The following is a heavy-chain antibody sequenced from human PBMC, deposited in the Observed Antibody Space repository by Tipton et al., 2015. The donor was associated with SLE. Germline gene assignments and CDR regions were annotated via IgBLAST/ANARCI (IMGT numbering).Heavy chain of an antibody. CDR2: IYFSGST. J-gene: IGHJ4*02. Sequence: TLSLTCTVSGDSISSGGYYLSWSRQHPGKGLEWIGYIYFSGSTYYNPSLKSRVIISIDTSKNQFSLKLKSVTAADTAVYFCARAMAWTGDPLHFDYWGQGSLVTVSS. CDR3: ARAMAWTGDPLHFDY. V-gene: IGHV4-31*03. CDR1: GDSISSGGYY. D-gene: IGHD3/OR15-3a*01.